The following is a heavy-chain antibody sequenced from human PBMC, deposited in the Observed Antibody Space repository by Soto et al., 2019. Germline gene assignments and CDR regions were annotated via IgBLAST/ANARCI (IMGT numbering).Heavy chain of an antibody. CDR3: AREWGCSGSYYTFDV. D-gene: IGHD3-10*02. J-gene: IGHJ4*02. CDR2: ISSSSSTI. Sequence: GGSLRLSCAASGFTFGSYSMNWVRQAPGQGLQWVSYISSSSSTIYYADSVKGRFTISRDNAKNSLYLQMNSLRVEDTAVYYCAREWGCSGSYYTFDVWGQGTLVTVSS. V-gene: IGHV3-48*01. CDR1: GFTFGSYS.